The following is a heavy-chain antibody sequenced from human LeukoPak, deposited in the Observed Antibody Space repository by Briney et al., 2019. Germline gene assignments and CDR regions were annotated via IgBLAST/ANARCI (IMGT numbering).Heavy chain of an antibody. CDR3: ARGYCSGGSCYVSYFDY. CDR2: ISYDGSNK. V-gene: IGHV3-33*05. CDR1: GFSFSSYG. D-gene: IGHD2-15*01. J-gene: IGHJ4*02. Sequence: GGSLRLSCAGSGFSFSSYGMHWVRQAPGKGLEWVAVISYDGSNKYYADSVKGRFTISRDNSKNSLYLQMNSLKTEDTAVYYCARGYCSGGSCYVSYFDYWGQGTLVTVSS.